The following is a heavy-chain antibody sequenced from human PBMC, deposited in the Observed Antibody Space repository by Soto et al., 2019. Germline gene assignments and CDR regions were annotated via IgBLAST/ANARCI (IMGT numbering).Heavy chain of an antibody. CDR1: GGSISSGDYY. CDR2: IYYSGST. D-gene: IGHD6-13*01. J-gene: IGHJ6*02. CDR3: AREGAGTGEDYYYYYGMDV. V-gene: IGHV4-30-4*01. Sequence: QVQLQESGPGLVKPSQTLSLTCTVSGGSISSGDYYWSWIRQPPGKGLEWIGYIYYSGSTYYNPSLQSRFTISVDPSKNQFSLKLSSVTAADTAVYYCAREGAGTGEDYYYYYGMDVWGQGTTVTVSS.